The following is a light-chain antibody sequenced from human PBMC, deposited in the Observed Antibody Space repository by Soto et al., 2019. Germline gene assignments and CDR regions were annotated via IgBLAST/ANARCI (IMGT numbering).Light chain of an antibody. CDR2: DVS. J-gene: IGLJ2*01. Sequence: QSALTQPASVSGSRGQSITISCTGTSSDVGGYNFVSWYQQHPGKVPKVMIYDVSKRPSWVSNRFSGSKSGNTASLTISGLQVEDEADDYCSSYRSGSTRVVFGGGTKLTVL. CDR3: SSYRSGSTRVV. CDR1: SSDVGGYNF. V-gene: IGLV2-14*03.